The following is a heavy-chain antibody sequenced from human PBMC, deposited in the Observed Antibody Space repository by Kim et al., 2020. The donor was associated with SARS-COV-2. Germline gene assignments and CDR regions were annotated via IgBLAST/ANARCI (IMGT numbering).Heavy chain of an antibody. V-gene: IGHV4-39*07. D-gene: IGHD3-10*01. Sequence: SETLSLTCTVSGGSISSSSYYWGWIRQPPGKGLEWIGSIYYSGSTYYNPSLKSRVTISVDTSKNQFSLKLSSVTAADTAVYYCARDHQLLWFGEPNWFDPWGQGTLVTVSS. J-gene: IGHJ5*02. CDR3: ARDHQLLWFGEPNWFDP. CDR2: IYYSGST. CDR1: GGSISSSSYY.